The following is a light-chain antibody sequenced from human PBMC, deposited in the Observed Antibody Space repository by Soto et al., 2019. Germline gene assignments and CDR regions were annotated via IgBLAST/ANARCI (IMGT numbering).Light chain of an antibody. CDR2: LGS. J-gene: IGKJ2*01. Sequence: DIVMTQSPLSLPVTPGEPASISCRSSQSLLHSNGYNYLDWYLQKPGQSPQVLIYLGSNRSSGVPDRFSGSGSGTDFTLKISRVEAEDVGVYYCMQALQTPPYTFXQGTKVDIK. CDR1: QSLLHSNGYNY. V-gene: IGKV2-28*01. CDR3: MQALQTPPYT.